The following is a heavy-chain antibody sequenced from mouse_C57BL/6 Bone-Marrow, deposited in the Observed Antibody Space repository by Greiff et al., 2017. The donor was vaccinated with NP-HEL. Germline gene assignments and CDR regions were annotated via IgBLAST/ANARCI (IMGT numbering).Heavy chain of an antibody. CDR3: ARGWDGWYFDV. J-gene: IGHJ1*03. D-gene: IGHD4-1*01. V-gene: IGHV14-2*01. CDR1: GFNIKDYY. Sequence: EVQLQQSGAELVKPGASVKLSCKASGFNIKDYYMHWVKQRTEQGLEWIGRIDPEDGETKYAPKFQGKANITADKSSNTSYLQLSSLTSEDTAVYYCARGWDGWYFDVCGTGTTVTVSS. CDR2: IDPEDGET.